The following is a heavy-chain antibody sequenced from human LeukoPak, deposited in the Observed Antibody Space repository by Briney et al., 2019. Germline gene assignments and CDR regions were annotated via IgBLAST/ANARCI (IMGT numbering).Heavy chain of an antibody. J-gene: IGHJ2*01. CDR2: IYSSGST. CDR3: ARGFLLWHFDL. D-gene: IGHD2-15*01. Sequence: SESLSLTSTVTAASTSTYYWSWVRQPAGKGLEWTGCIYSSGSTTYNPSLRSRVTMPVDPSKNQFSLKLTSVTAAATAVYYWARGFLLWHFDLWGRGTLVTVSS. V-gene: IGHV4-4*07. CDR1: AASTSTYY.